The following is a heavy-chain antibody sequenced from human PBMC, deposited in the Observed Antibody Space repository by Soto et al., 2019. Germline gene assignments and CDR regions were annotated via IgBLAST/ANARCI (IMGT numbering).Heavy chain of an antibody. CDR2: ISAYNGNT. Sequence: ASVKVSCKASGYTFTSYGISWVRQAPGQGLEWMGWISAYNGNTNYAQKLQGRVTMTTDTSTSTAYMELRSLRSDDTAVYYCASSDLSSSWPAYFDYWGQGTLVTVYS. CDR1: GYTFTSYG. CDR3: ASSDLSSSWPAYFDY. V-gene: IGHV1-18*04. D-gene: IGHD6-13*01. J-gene: IGHJ4*02.